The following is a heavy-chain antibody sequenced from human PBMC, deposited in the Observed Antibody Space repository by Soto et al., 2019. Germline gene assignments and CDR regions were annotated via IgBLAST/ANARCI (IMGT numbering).Heavy chain of an antibody. CDR2: IYYSGST. D-gene: IGHD2-21*02. V-gene: IGHV4-39*01. CDR1: GGSITSSSYC. J-gene: IGHJ5*02. CDR3: ARHPSDFWFDP. Sequence: AYTLSLTPSVTGGSITSSSYCWGWIRQPPGKGLEWIGSIYYSGSTYYNPSLKSRVTVSVDTSKNQFSLKLSSVTAADTAVYYCARHPSDFWFDPWGQGTLVTVS.